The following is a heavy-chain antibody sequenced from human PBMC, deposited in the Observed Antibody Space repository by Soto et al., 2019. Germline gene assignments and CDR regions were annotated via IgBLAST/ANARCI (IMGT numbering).Heavy chain of an antibody. Sequence: SENLSLTCTVSGGYISSYYCSWIRQHPGKGLEKIGSIYHSRSTNYNSSLKSRVTISVDTSKNQFSLKLSSVTAADTAVYYCARGGYDFWSGYYNPYYYYYGMDVWGQGTTVT. CDR1: GGYISSYY. V-gene: IGHV4-59*01. CDR2: IYHSRST. D-gene: IGHD3-3*01. J-gene: IGHJ6*02. CDR3: ARGGYDFWSGYYNPYYYYYGMDV.